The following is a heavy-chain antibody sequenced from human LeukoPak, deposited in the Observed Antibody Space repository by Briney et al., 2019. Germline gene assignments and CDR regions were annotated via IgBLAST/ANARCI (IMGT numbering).Heavy chain of an antibody. Sequence: GGSLRLSCAASGFTFSSYSMNWVRQAPGKGLEWVSYISSSSSTIYYADSVKGRFTISRDNAKNSLYLQMNSLRDEDTAVYYCARGQYYYDSSGYLPAGYWGQGTLVTVSS. CDR3: ARGQYYYDSSGYLPAGY. D-gene: IGHD3-22*01. J-gene: IGHJ4*02. CDR1: GFTFSSYS. CDR2: ISSSSSTI. V-gene: IGHV3-48*02.